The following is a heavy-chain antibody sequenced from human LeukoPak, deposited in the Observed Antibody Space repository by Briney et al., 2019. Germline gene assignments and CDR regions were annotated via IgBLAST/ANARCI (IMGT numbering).Heavy chain of an antibody. V-gene: IGHV4-34*01. D-gene: IGHD5-18*01. CDR1: GGSFSGYY. Sequence: PSETLSLNCAVYGGSFSGYYWSWIRQPPGKGLEWIGEINHSGSTNYNPSLKSRVTISVDTSKNQFSLKLSSVTAADTAVYYCARTPTRGYSYYDYWGQGTLVTVSS. J-gene: IGHJ4*02. CDR2: INHSGST. CDR3: ARTPTRGYSYYDY.